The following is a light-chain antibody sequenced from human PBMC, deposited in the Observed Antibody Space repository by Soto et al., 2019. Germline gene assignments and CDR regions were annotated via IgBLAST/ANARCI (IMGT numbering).Light chain of an antibody. CDR2: GKN. Sequence: QSVLTQPPSVSGAPGQRVTISCTGTSSNIGAGYDVHWYQQFPGTAPKLLIYGKNSRPSGVPDRFSGSKSGTSASLAITALQPEDEADYYCQSYDNSLSGSWVFGGGTQLTVL. CDR1: SSNIGAGYD. CDR3: QSYDNSLSGSWV. J-gene: IGLJ3*02. V-gene: IGLV1-40*01.